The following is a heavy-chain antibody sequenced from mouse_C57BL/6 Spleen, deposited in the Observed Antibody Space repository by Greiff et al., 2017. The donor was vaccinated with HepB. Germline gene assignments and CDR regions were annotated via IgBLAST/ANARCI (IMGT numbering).Heavy chain of an antibody. CDR1: GYTFTSYW. V-gene: IGHV1-55*01. CDR3: TREAFGYDYDDWFAY. D-gene: IGHD2-4*01. J-gene: IGHJ3*01. CDR2: IYPGSGST. Sequence: QVQLQQPGAELVKPGASVKMSCKASGYTFTSYWITWVKQRPGQGLEWIGDIYPGSGSTNYNEKFKSKATLTVDTSSSTAYMQLSSLTSEDSAVYYCTREAFGYDYDDWFAYWGQGTLVTVSA.